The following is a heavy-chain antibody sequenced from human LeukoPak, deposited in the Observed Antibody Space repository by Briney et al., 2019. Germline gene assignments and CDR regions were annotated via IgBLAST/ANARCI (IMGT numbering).Heavy chain of an antibody. Sequence: SVKVSCKASGGTFSSYAISWVRQAPGQGLEWMGGIIPIFGTANYAQKFQGRVTITADESTSTAYMELSSLRSEDTAVCYCARESGYCSSTSCYGYYYYMDVWGKGTTVTVSS. CDR2: IIPIFGTA. D-gene: IGHD2-2*01. V-gene: IGHV1-69*13. CDR1: GGTFSSYA. J-gene: IGHJ6*03. CDR3: ARESGYCSSTSCYGYYYYMDV.